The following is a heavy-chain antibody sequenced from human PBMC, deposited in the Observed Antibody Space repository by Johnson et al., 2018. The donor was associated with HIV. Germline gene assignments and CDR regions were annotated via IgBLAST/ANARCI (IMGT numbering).Heavy chain of an antibody. CDR3: AKTRLRFLEWYDALDM. CDR2: IRYDGSNK. D-gene: IGHD3-3*01. Sequence: QVQLVESGGGVVRPGGSLRLSCAASGFTFSSYGMHWVRQAPGKGLEWVAFIRYDGSNKYYADSVKGRFTISRDNSKNTLYLQMNSLRAEDTAVYYCAKTRLRFLEWYDALDMWGQGTMVTVPS. CDR1: GFTFSSYG. J-gene: IGHJ3*02. V-gene: IGHV3-30*02.